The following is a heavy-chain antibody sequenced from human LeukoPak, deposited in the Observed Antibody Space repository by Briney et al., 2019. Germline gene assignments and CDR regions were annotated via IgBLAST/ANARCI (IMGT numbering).Heavy chain of an antibody. Sequence: GASVKVSCKASGYTFAAYFIHWVRRAPGQGLEWMGRINPNGGDTNYAQKFQGRVTMTGDTSISTAYMELSSLRSDDTAMYYCARVGFTSSWSNFDYWGQGTLVTVSS. CDR2: INPNGGDT. CDR3: ARVGFTSSWSNFDY. CDR1: GYTFAAYF. J-gene: IGHJ4*02. D-gene: IGHD6-13*01. V-gene: IGHV1-2*06.